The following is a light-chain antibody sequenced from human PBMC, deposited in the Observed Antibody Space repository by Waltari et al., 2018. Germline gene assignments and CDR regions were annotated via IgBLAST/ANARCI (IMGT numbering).Light chain of an antibody. Sequence: DIQMTQSPSSLTATVGDRVTITCQASQEISSYLNWYQQKPGKSPKLLTYDASKLETGVPSRFSGSGSGTDVTFTISSLQPEDIATYYCQEYDNLPPNTFGHGTKLEIK. V-gene: IGKV1-33*01. J-gene: IGKJ2*01. CDR3: QEYDNLPPNT. CDR1: QEISSY. CDR2: DAS.